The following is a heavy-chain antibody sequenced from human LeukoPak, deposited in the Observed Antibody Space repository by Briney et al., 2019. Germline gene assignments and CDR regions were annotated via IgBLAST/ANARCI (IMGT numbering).Heavy chain of an antibody. J-gene: IGHJ4*02. CDR1: GYTFTSYA. D-gene: IGHD3-22*01. Sequence: RASVKVSCKASGYTFTSYAMHWVRQAPGQRLEWMGWINAGNGNTKYSQKFQGRVTITRDTSASTAYMELSSLRSEDTAVYYCARDGGHYYDSSGYYPFDYWGQGTLVTVSS. CDR3: ARDGGHYYDSSGYYPFDY. V-gene: IGHV1-3*01. CDR2: INAGNGNT.